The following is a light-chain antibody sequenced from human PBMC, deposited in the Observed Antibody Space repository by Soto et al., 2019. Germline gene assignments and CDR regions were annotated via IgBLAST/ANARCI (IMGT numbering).Light chain of an antibody. CDR2: STN. V-gene: IGLV8-61*01. J-gene: IGLJ3*02. CDR1: SGSVSTSYY. CDR3: VLYMGSGIWV. Sequence: QAVVTQEPSFSVSPGRTVTLTCGLSSGSVSTSYYPSWYQQTPGQAPRTLIYSTNTRSSGVPDRFSGSILGNKAALTITGAQADDEYDYYCVLYMGSGIWVFGRGTKLTVL.